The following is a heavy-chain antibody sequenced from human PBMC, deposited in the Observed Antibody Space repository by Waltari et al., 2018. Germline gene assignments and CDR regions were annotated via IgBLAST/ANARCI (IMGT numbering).Heavy chain of an antibody. CDR3: AGSGSIWSGDYSQAFDI. J-gene: IGHJ4*02. Sequence: EVQLVESGGGLVQPGGSLRLSCAASGFTVRSNYLSWVRQGPGKGVEGVGGSDRGGSTYDADNVKGGFTIARNNSKNTLYLQMNSVRAEETAGYYCAGSGSIWSGDYSQAFDIWGQGTLGTVSS. V-gene: IGHV3-53*04. D-gene: IGHD3-3*01. CDR2: SDRGGST. CDR1: GFTVRSNY.